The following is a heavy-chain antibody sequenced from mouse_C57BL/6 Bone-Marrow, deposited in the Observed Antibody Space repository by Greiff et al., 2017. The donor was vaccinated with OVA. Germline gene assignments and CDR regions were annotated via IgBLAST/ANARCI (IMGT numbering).Heavy chain of an antibody. J-gene: IGHJ2*01. CDR2: IYPSDSET. Sequence: QVQLQQPGAELVRPGSSVKLSCKASGYTFTSYWMDWVKQRPGQGLEWIGNIYPSDSETHYNQKFKDKATLTVDKSSSTAYMQLSSLTSEDSAVYYCARAYFYYCGSSDYYFDYWGQGTTLTVSS. D-gene: IGHD1-1*01. CDR1: GYTFTSYW. V-gene: IGHV1-61*01. CDR3: ARAYFYYCGSSDYYFDY.